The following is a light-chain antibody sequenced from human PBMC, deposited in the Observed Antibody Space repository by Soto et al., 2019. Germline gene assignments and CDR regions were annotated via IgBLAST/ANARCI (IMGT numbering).Light chain of an antibody. Sequence: DVVLTQSPLSLPVNFGQPASISCRSSKSLVYSDGNTHLSWFHQRPGQSPRRLIYRVSSRDSGVADRFSGSGSGNDFTLEISRVEAEDVGIYFCTQGTHWPRTFGQGTKVEVQ. CDR1: KSLVYSDGNTH. CDR3: TQGTHWPRT. V-gene: IGKV2-30*01. CDR2: RVS. J-gene: IGKJ1*01.